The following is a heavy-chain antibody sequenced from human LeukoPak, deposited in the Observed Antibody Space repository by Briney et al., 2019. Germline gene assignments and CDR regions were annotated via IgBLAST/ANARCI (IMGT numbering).Heavy chain of an antibody. CDR2: IIPIFGTA. CDR3: ARDPLNGYSYGLFDY. Sequence: SVKVSCXASGGTFSSYAISWVRQAPGQGLEWMGGIIPIFGTANYAQKFQGRVTITADESTSTAYMELSSLRSEDTAVYYCARDPLNGYSYGLFDYWGQGTLVTVSS. D-gene: IGHD5-18*01. CDR1: GGTFSSYA. J-gene: IGHJ4*02. V-gene: IGHV1-69*13.